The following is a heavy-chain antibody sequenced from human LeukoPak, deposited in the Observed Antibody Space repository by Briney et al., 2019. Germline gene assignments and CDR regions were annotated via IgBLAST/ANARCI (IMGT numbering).Heavy chain of an antibody. V-gene: IGHV4-34*01. CDR3: ARCGGYDYLDDY. D-gene: IGHD5-12*01. Sequence: PSETLSLTCAVYGGSFSDYCWTWIRQPPGKGLEWIGEINHSGSTKDNPSFRSRVTISVDTSKNQFSLRLSSVTAADTAVYYCARCGGYDYLDDYWGQGTLVTVSS. CDR1: GGSFSDYC. CDR2: INHSGST. J-gene: IGHJ4*02.